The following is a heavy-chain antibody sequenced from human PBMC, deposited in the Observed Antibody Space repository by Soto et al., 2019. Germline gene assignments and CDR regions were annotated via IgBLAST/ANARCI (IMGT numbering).Heavy chain of an antibody. Sequence: SETLSLTCTVSGGSISSGEYYWTWIRQPPGKGLEWIGYISYSGSTHYSPSLKSRVSITVDTSKNQFSLNLASVSAEDTAVYYCARTSLTIFGPSNDYYGMGVWGLGPTVTVSS. CDR3: ARTSLTIFGPSNDYYGMGV. CDR2: ISYSGST. V-gene: IGHV4-30-4*01. D-gene: IGHD3-3*01. J-gene: IGHJ6*02. CDR1: GGSISSGEYY.